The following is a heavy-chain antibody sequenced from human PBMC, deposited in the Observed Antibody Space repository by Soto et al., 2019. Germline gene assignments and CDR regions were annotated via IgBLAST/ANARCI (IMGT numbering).Heavy chain of an antibody. CDR3: ARGHYRYAMDV. CDR2: INHSGST. CDR1: GGSISTGVYS. J-gene: IGHJ6*02. Sequence: SETLSLTCDVSGGSISTGVYSWNWIRQPPGKGLEWVGYINHSGSTYDNPSLKSRVTMSVNRSKNQFSLNLTSVTAADTAVYFCARGHYRYAMDVWGQGTTVTVSS. V-gene: IGHV4-30-2*01.